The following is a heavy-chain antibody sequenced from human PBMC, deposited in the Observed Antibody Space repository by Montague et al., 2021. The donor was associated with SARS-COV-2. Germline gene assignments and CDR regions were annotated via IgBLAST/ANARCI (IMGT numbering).Heavy chain of an antibody. CDR1: GGPISGSSDY. CDR3: ARREYSYGWGD. CDR2: VDYRGNT. Sequence: ETLSLTCTVTGGPISGSSDYWGWIRQSPGKGLEWIASVDYRGNTYYSPSLKSRLTISVDTSKNQFSLKLNSVTAADTALYYCARREYSYGWGDWGQGTLVTVSS. D-gene: IGHD5-18*01. V-gene: IGHV4-39*01. J-gene: IGHJ4*02.